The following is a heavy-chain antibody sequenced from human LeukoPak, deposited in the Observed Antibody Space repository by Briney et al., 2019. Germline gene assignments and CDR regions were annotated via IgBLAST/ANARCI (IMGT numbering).Heavy chain of an antibody. CDR3: ARRPHGMDV. V-gene: IGHV3-64*01. J-gene: IGHJ6*02. Sequence: GGSLRLSCAAPGFTFSTYGMHWVRQAPGKGLECVSSISGNGGSTYYANSVKGRFIISRDNSKNTLYLQMGSLRPEDMAVYYCARRPHGMDVWGQGTTATVSS. CDR2: ISGNGGST. CDR1: GFTFSTYG.